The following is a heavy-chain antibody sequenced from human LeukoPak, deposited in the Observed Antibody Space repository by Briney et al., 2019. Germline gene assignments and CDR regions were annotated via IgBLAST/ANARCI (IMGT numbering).Heavy chain of an antibody. CDR3: ARAKWCSDFDY. D-gene: IGHD2-15*01. V-gene: IGHV3-66*02. J-gene: IGHJ4*02. Sequence: PGGSLRLSCAASGFTVSSNYMSWVRQAPGKGLEWVSVIYSGGSTYYADSVKGRFTISRDNSKNTLYLQMNSLRAEDTAVYYCARAKWCSDFDYWGQGTLVTVSS. CDR1: GFTVSSNY. CDR2: IYSGGST.